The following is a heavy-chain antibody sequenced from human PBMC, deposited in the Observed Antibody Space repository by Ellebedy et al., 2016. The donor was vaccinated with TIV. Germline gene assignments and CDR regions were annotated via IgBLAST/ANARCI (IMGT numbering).Heavy chain of an antibody. CDR2: IWYDGSNK. D-gene: IGHD3-10*01. CDR1: GFTFSSYG. J-gene: IGHJ6*02. V-gene: IGHV3-33*08. Sequence: GESLKISCAASGFTFSSYGMHWVRQAPGKGLEWVAVIWYDGSNKYYADSVKGRFTISRDNSKNTLYLQMNSLRAEDTAVYYCAREEYYGSGSYYNSGMDVWGQGTTVTVSS. CDR3: AREEYYGSGSYYNSGMDV.